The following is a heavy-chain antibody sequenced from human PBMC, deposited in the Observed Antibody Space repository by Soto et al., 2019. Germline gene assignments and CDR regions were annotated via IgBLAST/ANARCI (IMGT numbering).Heavy chain of an antibody. J-gene: IGHJ4*02. CDR1: GFTFSNFA. D-gene: IGHD3-9*01. V-gene: IGHV3-23*01. Sequence: GGSLRLSCAASGFTFSNFAMSWVRQAPGKGLEWVSSVSGLGGGTYYADSVKGRFTISRDNSKNTLFLQMSSLTAEDTARYYCAKGRNYDILPAHHAIDYWGQATQVTVSS. CDR2: VSGLGGGT. CDR3: AKGRNYDILPAHHAIDY.